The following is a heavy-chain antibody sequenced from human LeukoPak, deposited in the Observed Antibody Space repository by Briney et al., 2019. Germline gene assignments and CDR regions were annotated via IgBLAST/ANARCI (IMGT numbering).Heavy chain of an antibody. Sequence: GASVKVSCKASGYTFTGHNIHWVRQDPGQGLEWMGRINPNSGGTNYAQKFQGRVTMTGDPSIRTVYMELSRLTPDDTAVYYCARGAATGYYFDYWGLGALVTVSS. CDR3: ARGAATGYYFDY. CDR1: GYTFTGHN. V-gene: IGHV1-2*06. D-gene: IGHD6-25*01. J-gene: IGHJ4*02. CDR2: INPNSGGT.